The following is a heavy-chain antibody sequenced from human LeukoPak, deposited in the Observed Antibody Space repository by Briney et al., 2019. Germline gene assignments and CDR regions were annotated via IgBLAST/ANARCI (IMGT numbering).Heavy chain of an antibody. J-gene: IGHJ4*02. V-gene: IGHV3-7*01. Sequence: GGSLRLSCAASGFTFSSYWMSWVRQAPVKGLEWVANIKQDGSEKYYVDSVKGRFTISRDNAKNSLYLQMNSLRAEDTAVYYCARMGWELPRGRRNYYFDYWGQGTLVTVSS. CDR3: ARMGWELPRGRRNYYFDY. D-gene: IGHD1-26*01. CDR2: IKQDGSEK. CDR1: GFTFSSYW.